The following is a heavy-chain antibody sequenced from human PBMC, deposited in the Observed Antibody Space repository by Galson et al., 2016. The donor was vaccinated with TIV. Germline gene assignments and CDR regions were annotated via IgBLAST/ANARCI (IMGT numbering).Heavy chain of an antibody. CDR2: IHWSSSTT. CDR3: ARDPTVAGYPFDY. V-gene: IGHV3-NL1*01. Sequence: IHWSSSTTGYADSVKGRFTISRDNSKNTVYLQMNSLRPEDTAVYYCARDPTVAGYPFDYWGQGTLVTVSS. J-gene: IGHJ4*02. D-gene: IGHD6-19*01.